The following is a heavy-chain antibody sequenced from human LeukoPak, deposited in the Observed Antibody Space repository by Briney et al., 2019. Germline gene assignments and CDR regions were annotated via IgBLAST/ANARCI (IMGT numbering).Heavy chain of an antibody. CDR2: IYHSGST. V-gene: IGHV4-4*02. D-gene: IGHD6-19*01. CDR3: ARGWPRGWYKDAFDI. CDR1: GVSISNSYW. J-gene: IGHJ3*02. Sequence: PSETLSLTCAVSGVSISNSYWWAWVRQPPGEGLEWVGDIYHSGSTKYNPSLKSRVTISVDTSKNQFSLKLSSVTAADTAVYYCARGWPRGWYKDAFDIWGQGTMVTVSS.